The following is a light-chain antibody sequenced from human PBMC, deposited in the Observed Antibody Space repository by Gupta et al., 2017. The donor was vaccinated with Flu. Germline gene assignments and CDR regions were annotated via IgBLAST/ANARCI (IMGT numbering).Light chain of an antibody. CDR2: DAS. V-gene: IGKV3-20*01. J-gene: IGKJ4*01. Sequence: TGSLSPGDRSTLPCSSRQSIYRNKLAWYQQRPGQAPRLLIYDASTRDAGVPDRFSGSGSGTDFTLTISGREPEDVALYYCQQYCSSSRITFGRGTKVEIK. CDR1: QSIYRNK. CDR3: QQYCSSSRIT.